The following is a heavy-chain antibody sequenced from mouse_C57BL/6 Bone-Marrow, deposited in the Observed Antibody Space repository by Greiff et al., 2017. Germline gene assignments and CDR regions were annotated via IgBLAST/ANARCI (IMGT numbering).Heavy chain of an antibody. CDR1: GYSFTDYN. V-gene: IGHV1-39*01. Sequence: EVQLQQSGPGLVKPGASVKISCKASGYSFTDYNMNWVKQSNGKSLEWIGVINPNYGTNSYNQKFKGKATLTVDQSSSTAYMQFNSLTSEDSAVYYCARCYDYDYAMDYWGQGTSVTVSS. J-gene: IGHJ4*01. D-gene: IGHD2-4*01. CDR2: INPNYGTN. CDR3: ARCYDYDYAMDY.